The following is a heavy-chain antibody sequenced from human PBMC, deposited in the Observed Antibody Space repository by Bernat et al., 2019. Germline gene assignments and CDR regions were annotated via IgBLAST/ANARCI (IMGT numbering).Heavy chain of an antibody. CDR3: ARFKWGGVSSGFDY. D-gene: IGHD2-8*02. Sequence: QLQLQESGSGLVKPSQTLSLTCAVSGGSISSGGYSWSWIRQPPGKGPEWIGYIYHSGGTYYNPSLKSRVTISVDRSKNQFSLKLSSVTAAATAVYYCARFKWGGVSSGFDYWGQRPLVSLPS. CDR2: IYHSGGT. V-gene: IGHV4-30-2*01. J-gene: IGHJ4*02. CDR1: GGSISSGGYS.